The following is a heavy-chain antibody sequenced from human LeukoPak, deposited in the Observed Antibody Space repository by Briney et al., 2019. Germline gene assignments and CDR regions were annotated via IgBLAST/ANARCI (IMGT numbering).Heavy chain of an antibody. D-gene: IGHD3-10*01. CDR3: ARIGLIWGYYGSELPYFDY. CDR1: GDSISSSY. V-gene: IGHV4-59*01. CDR2: IYGSGTT. Sequence: SETLSLTCAVSGDSISSSYWSWIRQPPGKGLGWIAYIYGSGTTNYNPSLKSRVTISVDTSRNQFSLKLTSVTAADTAVYFCARIGLIWGYYGSELPYFDYWGQGNLVIVSS. J-gene: IGHJ4*02.